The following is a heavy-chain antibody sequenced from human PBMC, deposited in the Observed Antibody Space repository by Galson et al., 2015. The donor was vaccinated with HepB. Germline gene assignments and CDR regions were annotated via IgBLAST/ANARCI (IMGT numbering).Heavy chain of an antibody. Sequence: SLRLSCAASGFTFSSYSMNWVRQAPGKGLEWVSSISSSSSYIYYADSVKGRFTISRDNAKNSLYLQMNSLRAEDTAVYYCARDGVWRYSGYDPFGPTGGWLDYWGQGTLVTVSS. CDR1: GFTFSSYS. J-gene: IGHJ4*02. CDR3: ARDGVWRYSGYDPFGPTGGWLDY. V-gene: IGHV3-21*01. CDR2: ISSSSSYI. D-gene: IGHD5-12*01.